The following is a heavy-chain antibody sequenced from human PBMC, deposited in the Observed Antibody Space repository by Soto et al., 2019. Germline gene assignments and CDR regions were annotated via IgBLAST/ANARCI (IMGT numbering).Heavy chain of an antibody. CDR1: GYTLTELS. V-gene: IGHV1-24*01. J-gene: IGHJ6*02. CDR3: ATEFGVTGTPPLFRMDV. Sequence: ASVKVSCKVSGYTLTELSMHWVRQAPGKGLEWMGGFDPEDGETIYAQKFQGRVTMTEDTSTDTAYMELSSLRSEDTAVYYCATEFGVTGTPPLFRMDVWGQGTTVTVSS. D-gene: IGHD1-7*01. CDR2: FDPEDGET.